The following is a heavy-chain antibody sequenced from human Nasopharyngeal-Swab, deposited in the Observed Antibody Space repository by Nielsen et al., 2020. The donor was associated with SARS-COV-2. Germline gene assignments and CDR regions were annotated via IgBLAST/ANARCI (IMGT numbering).Heavy chain of an antibody. J-gene: IGHJ4*02. Sequence: GSLRLSCTVSGHSISRRYYWSWIRQPPGKGLEWSGYIYYSGSTNYNPSLKSRVTISVDTSKNQFSLKLSSVTAADTAVYYCARAQRYCSGGSCYFSSSYYFDYWGQGTLVTVSS. V-gene: IGHV4-59*01. CDR2: IYYSGST. D-gene: IGHD2-15*01. CDR3: ARAQRYCSGGSCYFSSSYYFDY. CDR1: GHSISRRYY.